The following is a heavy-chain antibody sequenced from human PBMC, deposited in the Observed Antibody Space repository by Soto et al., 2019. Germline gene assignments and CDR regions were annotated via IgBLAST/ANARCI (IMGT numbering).Heavy chain of an antibody. J-gene: IGHJ4*02. Sequence: SETLSLTCAVSGYSISSGYYWGWIRQPPGKGLEWIGSIYHSGSTYYNPSLKSRVTISVDTSKNQFSLKLSSVTAADTAVYYCARGESITIFGVAHFDYWGQGTLVTVSS. CDR2: IYHSGST. D-gene: IGHD3-3*01. CDR1: GYSISSGYY. V-gene: IGHV4-38-2*01. CDR3: ARGESITIFGVAHFDY.